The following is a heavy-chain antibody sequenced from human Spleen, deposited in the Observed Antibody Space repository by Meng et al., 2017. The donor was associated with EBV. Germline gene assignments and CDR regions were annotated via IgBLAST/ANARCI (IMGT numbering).Heavy chain of an antibody. Sequence: LPLQESVQRSVTPSETLSPPCTVSGASISSNNCYWVWIRQPPGKGLEWIGSVYYSGSTYYNPSLKRRLTISVDTSKNQFSLTLSSVTAADTAVYYCARDSGVRGSGGMDVWGQGTTVTVFS. J-gene: IGHJ6*02. CDR1: GASISSNNCY. CDR3: ARDSGVRGSGGMDV. CDR2: VYYSGST. D-gene: IGHD3-10*01. V-gene: IGHV4-39*07.